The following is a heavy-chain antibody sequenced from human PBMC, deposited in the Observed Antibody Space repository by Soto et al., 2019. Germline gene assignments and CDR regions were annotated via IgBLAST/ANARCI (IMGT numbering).Heavy chain of an antibody. V-gene: IGHV3-48*01. CDR3: ARDMVRGVISPPSVALDY. CDR2: ISTSSTAI. Sequence: GGFLRLSCAASGFTFSSYNMNWVRQAPGKGLEWVSYISTSSTAIYYADSVRGRFTTSRDNAKNSLYLQMNSLRAEDTAVYYFARDMVRGVISPPSVALDYWGQGTLVPVSS. D-gene: IGHD3-10*01. CDR1: GFTFSSYN. J-gene: IGHJ4*02.